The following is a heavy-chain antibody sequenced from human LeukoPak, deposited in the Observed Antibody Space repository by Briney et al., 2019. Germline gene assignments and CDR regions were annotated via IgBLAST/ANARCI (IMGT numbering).Heavy chain of an antibody. V-gene: IGHV3-7*01. D-gene: IGHD2-21*02. CDR3: TSWGDTTAEYFQR. J-gene: IGHJ1*01. Sequence: GGSLRLSCAASGFTFTTYWMMWVRQAPGKGLEWVAKIKQDGSEEYYVDSVRGRFTISRDNAKNSVYLQMNSLRAEDTAVYYCTSWGDTTAEYFQRWGQGTLVTVSS. CDR1: GFTFTTYW. CDR2: IKQDGSEE.